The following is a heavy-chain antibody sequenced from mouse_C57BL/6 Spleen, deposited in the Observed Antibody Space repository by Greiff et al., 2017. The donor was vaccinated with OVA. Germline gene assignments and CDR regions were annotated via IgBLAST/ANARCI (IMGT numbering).Heavy chain of an antibody. V-gene: IGHV1-72*01. CDR3: ARFSYGNYSSWYFDV. CDR1: GYTFTSYW. J-gene: IGHJ1*03. CDR2: IDPNSGGT. Sequence: QVQLQQPGAELVKPGASVKLSCKASGYTFTSYWMHWVKQRPGRGLAWIGRIDPNSGGTKYNEKFKSKATLTVDKPSRTAYMQLSSLTAEDAAVYYCARFSYGNYSSWYFDVWGTGTTVTVSS. D-gene: IGHD2-1*01.